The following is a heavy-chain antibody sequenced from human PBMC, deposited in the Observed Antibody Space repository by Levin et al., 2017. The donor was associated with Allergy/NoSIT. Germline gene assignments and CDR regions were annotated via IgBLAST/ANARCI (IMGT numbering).Heavy chain of an antibody. CDR1: GFTFSGYW. V-gene: IGHV3-74*01. CDR2: ISSDGGAT. Sequence: PGGSLRLSCAASGFTFSGYWMHWVRQAPGQGLVWVSRISSDGGATNYADSVKGRFTISRDNAKNTLYLQMNSLRPEDTAVYYCASITVTSIRQPLDLWGQGTMLTVSS. D-gene: IGHD4-17*01. CDR3: ASITVTSIRQPLDL. J-gene: IGHJ3*01.